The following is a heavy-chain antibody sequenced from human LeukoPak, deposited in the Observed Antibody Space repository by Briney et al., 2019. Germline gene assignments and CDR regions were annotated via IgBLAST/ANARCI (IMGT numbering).Heavy chain of an antibody. J-gene: IGHJ4*02. Sequence: SETLSLTCTVSGGSISSYYWSWIRQPAGKGLEWIGRIYTSGSTNYNPSLKSRGTMSVDTSKNQFSLKLSSVTAADTAVYYCARDRVWFGELLPFDYWGQGTLVTVSS. D-gene: IGHD3-10*01. CDR1: GGSISSYY. CDR2: IYTSGST. CDR3: ARDRVWFGELLPFDY. V-gene: IGHV4-4*07.